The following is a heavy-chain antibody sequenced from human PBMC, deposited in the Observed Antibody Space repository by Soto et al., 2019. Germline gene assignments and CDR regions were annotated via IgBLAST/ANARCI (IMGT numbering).Heavy chain of an antibody. J-gene: IGHJ4*02. CDR3: AREVTGRFDY. CDR1: GYTFTSYD. Sequence: QVQLVQSGAEVKKPGASVKVSCKASGYTFTSYDINWVRQATGQVLEWMGWMNPNSGNTAYAQKFSDRVPMTRKTSIRTAYMELRSLRSEDTAVYYFAREVTGRFDYWGQGTLVTVSS. D-gene: IGHD1-20*01. CDR2: MNPNSGNT. V-gene: IGHV1-8*01.